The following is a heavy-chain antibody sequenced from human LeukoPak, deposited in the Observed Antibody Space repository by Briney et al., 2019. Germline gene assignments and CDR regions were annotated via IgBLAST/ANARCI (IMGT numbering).Heavy chain of an antibody. CDR2: IIPIFGTA. V-gene: IGHV1-69*05. CDR1: GGTFSSYA. D-gene: IGHD3-3*01. CDR3: ARDEGIWSGYDYAPFDY. J-gene: IGHJ4*02. Sequence: SVKVSCKASGGTFSSYAISWVRQAPGQGLEWMGRIIPIFGTANYAQKFQGRVTITTDGSTSTAYMELSSLRSEDTAVYYCARDEGIWSGYDYAPFDYWGQGTLVTVSS.